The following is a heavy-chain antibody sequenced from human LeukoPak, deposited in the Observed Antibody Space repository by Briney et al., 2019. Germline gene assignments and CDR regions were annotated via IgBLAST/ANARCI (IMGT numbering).Heavy chain of an antibody. CDR3: AKDTPRPPTY. V-gene: IGHV1-3*01. Sequence: ASVKVSCKASGYTFTSYAMHWVRQAPGQRLEWMGWINAGNGNTKYSQKFQGRVTITRDTSASTAYMELSSLRSDDTAVYYCAKDTPRPPTYWGQGTLVTVSS. CDR2: INAGNGNT. J-gene: IGHJ4*02. CDR1: GYTFTSYA.